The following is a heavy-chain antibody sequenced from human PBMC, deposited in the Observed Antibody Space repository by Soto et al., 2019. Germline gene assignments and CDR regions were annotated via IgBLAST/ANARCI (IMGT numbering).Heavy chain of an antibody. CDR3: ARGGGDYDIFGVGYYGMDV. D-gene: IGHD3-9*01. CDR2: IYSSGST. V-gene: IGHV3-53*01. J-gene: IGHJ6*02. Sequence: GGSLRLSCAASGFTVSSNYMSWVRQAPGKGLEWVSIIYSSGSTYYADSVKGRFTISRDNSKNTLYLQMNSLRAEDTAVYYCARGGGDYDIFGVGYYGMDVWGQGTTVTVSS. CDR1: GFTVSSNY.